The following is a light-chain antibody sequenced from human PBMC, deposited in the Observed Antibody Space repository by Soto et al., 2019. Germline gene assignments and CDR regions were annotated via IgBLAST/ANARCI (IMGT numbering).Light chain of an antibody. Sequence: QPVLTQPPSVSGAPGQRVTISCTGSTSNIGAGYDVHWYQQLPGTAPKLLIYAKTNRLSGVPDRFSGSQSGTSASLAITGLQADDEADYYCQSYDSSLSGDVVFGGGTQLTVL. J-gene: IGLJ2*01. CDR2: AKT. CDR1: TSNIGAGYD. CDR3: QSYDSSLSGDVV. V-gene: IGLV1-40*01.